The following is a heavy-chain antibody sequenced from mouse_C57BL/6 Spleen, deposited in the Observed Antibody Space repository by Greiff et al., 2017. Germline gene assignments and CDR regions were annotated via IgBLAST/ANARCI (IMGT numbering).Heavy chain of an antibody. CDR1: GYAFSSSW. CDR2: IYPGDGDT. D-gene: IGHD2-2*01. V-gene: IGHV1-82*01. CDR3: ARLYGYDGEADY. J-gene: IGHJ2*01. Sequence: VQLQQSGPELVKPGASVKISCKASGYAFSSSWMNWVKQRPGKGLEWIGRIYPGDGDTNYNGKFKGKATLTADKSSSTAYMPLSSLTSEDSAVYFCARLYGYDGEADYWGQGTTLTVSS.